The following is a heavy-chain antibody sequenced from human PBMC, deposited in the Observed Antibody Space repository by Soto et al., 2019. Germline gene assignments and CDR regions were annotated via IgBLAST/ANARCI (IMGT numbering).Heavy chain of an antibody. CDR1: GFTFGGSA. Sequence: EGQLVESGGGLVQPGGSLKLSCAASGFTFGGSAMHWVRQASGKGLEWVGHIISKTNSYATAYAESVKGRFTISRDDSMNTAYLQMKSLKTEDTAVYFCTRQTDAVQWLVVPTDYNFDYWGQGTLVPVSS. CDR2: IISKTNSYAT. J-gene: IGHJ4*02. CDR3: TRQTDAVQWLVVPTDYNFDY. V-gene: IGHV3-73*02. D-gene: IGHD6-19*01.